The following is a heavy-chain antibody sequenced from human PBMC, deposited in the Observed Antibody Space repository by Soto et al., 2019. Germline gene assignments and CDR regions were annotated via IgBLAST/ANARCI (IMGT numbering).Heavy chain of an antibody. D-gene: IGHD1-26*01. V-gene: IGHV4-61*03. CDR1: GGSVSSGSYY. CDR2: IYYSGST. Sequence: QVQLQESGPGLVKPSETLSLTCTVSGGSVSSGSYYWSWIRQPPGKGLVWIGYIYYSGSTNYNPSPMSRVSREVHTPMHHFSMHRSSVTAVGRDVYYCACTVVWELRGYYLDYWGQGTLVPVSS. J-gene: IGHJ4*02. CDR3: ACTVVWELRGYYLDY.